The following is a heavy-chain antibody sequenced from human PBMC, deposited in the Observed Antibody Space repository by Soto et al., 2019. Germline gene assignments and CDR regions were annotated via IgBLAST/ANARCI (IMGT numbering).Heavy chain of an antibody. J-gene: IGHJ4*02. CDR2: IHAGNGNT. CDR3: ARGVAFLDY. Sequence: GASVKVSCKASGYTFSSYAIHWVRQAPGQGLEWMGWIHAGNGNTKYSQSFQGRVTISRDTSATTAYMELNSLRPEDTAVYYCARGVAFLDYWGQGTLVTVSS. V-gene: IGHV1-3*01. CDR1: GYTFSSYA. D-gene: IGHD2-15*01.